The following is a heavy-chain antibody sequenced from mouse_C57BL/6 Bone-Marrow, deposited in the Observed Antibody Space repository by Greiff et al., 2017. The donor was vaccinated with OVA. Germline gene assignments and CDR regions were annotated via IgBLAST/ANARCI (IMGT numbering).Heavy chain of an antibody. CDR2: IYPRSGNT. Sequence: QVQLQQSGAELARPGASVKLSCTASGFTFTSYGISWVKQRTGQGLEWIGAIYPRSGNTYYNEKFKGKATLTADKSSSTPYMELRSLTSEDTAVYFCAREAGSSPHFYAMDYWGQGTSVTVSS. D-gene: IGHD1-1*01. V-gene: IGHV1-81*01. CDR1: GFTFTSYG. J-gene: IGHJ4*01. CDR3: AREAGSSPHFYAMDY.